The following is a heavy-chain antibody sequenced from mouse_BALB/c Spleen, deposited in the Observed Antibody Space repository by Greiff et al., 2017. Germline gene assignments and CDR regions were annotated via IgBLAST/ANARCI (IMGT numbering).Heavy chain of an antibody. J-gene: IGHJ3*01. CDR2: IWSGGST. V-gene: IGHV2-2*02. D-gene: IGHD2-2*01. Sequence: VKLVESGPGLVQPSQSLSITCTVSGFSLTSYGVHWVRQSPGKGLEWLGVIWSGGSTDYNAAFISRLSISKDNSKSQVFFKMNSLQANDTAIYYCARNYGYDDWFAYWGQGTLVTVSA. CDR3: ARNYGYDDWFAY. CDR1: GFSLTSYG.